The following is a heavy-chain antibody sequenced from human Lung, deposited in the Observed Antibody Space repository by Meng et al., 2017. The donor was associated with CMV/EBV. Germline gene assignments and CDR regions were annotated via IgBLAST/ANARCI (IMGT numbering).Heavy chain of an antibody. V-gene: IGHV3-30*04. CDR2: ISYDGSNK. Sequence: GGSXRLXXXPSGFTFISYAMHWVRQAPGKGLEWVAVISYDGSNKYYADSVKGRFTISRDNSKNTLYLQMNSLRAEDTAVYYCARDRGGIVGATKGYYGMDVWXQGTXVTVSS. CDR1: GFTFISYA. D-gene: IGHD1-26*01. CDR3: ARDRGGIVGATKGYYGMDV. J-gene: IGHJ6*02.